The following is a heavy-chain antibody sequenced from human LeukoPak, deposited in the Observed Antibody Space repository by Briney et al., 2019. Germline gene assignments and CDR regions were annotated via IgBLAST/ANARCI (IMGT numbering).Heavy chain of an antibody. CDR3: AREFYTALRS. CDR2: ISYSGST. Sequence: SETLSLTCSVSGGSISSYHWSWIRQPPGKGLEWIGYISYSGSTNYNPSLKSRVTITVDTSKNESSHKLSSRPAADTVVYYCAREFYTALRSWGQGTLVTVSS. J-gene: IGHJ5*02. D-gene: IGHD2-2*02. CDR1: GGSISSYH. V-gene: IGHV4-59*01.